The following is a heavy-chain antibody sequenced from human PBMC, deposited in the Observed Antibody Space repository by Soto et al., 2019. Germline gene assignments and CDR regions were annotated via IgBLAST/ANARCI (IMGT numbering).Heavy chain of an antibody. J-gene: IGHJ4*02. V-gene: IGHV1-69*01. CDR2: IIPMLDTT. CDR3: ARGDIVASTFFDY. Sequence: QVQLVQSGAEVKKPGSSVIVSCKASGGTFSSYTINWVRQAPGQGLEWVGGIIPMLDTTTVAQKFQGRVTITADDSTSTAYMELSSLRSEDTAMYYCARGDIVASTFFDYWGQGTLVTVSS. D-gene: IGHD5-12*01. CDR1: GGTFSSYT.